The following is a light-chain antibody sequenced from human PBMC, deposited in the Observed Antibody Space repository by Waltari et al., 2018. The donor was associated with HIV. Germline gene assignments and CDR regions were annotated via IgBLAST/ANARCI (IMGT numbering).Light chain of an antibody. CDR1: QSLSGSY. CDR3: QHYDTSPPWT. CDR2: DVS. V-gene: IGKV3D-20*01. Sequence: ELVLTQSPATLSLSPGERATLSSGASQSLSGSYLAWYQQKPGLAPRLLIYDVSNRSTGVPDRFSGGGSGTDFTLTISRLEPEDFAVYYCQHYDTSPPWTFGQGTKVGIK. J-gene: IGKJ1*01.